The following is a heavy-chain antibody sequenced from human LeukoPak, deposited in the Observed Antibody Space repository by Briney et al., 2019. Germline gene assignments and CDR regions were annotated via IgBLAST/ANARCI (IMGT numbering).Heavy chain of an antibody. Sequence: SETLSLTCTVSGGSISSGSYYCSWIRQPAGKGLEWIGRIYTSGSTNYNPSLKSRVTISVDTYKNQFSLKLSSVTAADTAVYYCERDPWGVVEMDVWGKGTTVTVSP. D-gene: IGHD2-2*01. V-gene: IGHV4-61*02. CDR3: ERDPWGVVEMDV. CDR1: GGSISSGSYY. J-gene: IGHJ6*04. CDR2: IYTSGST.